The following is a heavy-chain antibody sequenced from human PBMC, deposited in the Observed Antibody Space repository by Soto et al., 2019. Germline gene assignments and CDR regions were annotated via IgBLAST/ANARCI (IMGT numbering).Heavy chain of an antibody. CDR3: ARDRAFTVVSYYYYGMDV. V-gene: IGHV3-30-3*01. CDR1: GFTFSSYA. D-gene: IGHD4-4*01. Sequence: QVQLVESGGGVVQPGRSLRLSCAASGFTFSSYAMHWVRQAPGKGLEGVAVISYDGSNKYYADSVKGRFTISRDNSKNTLYLQMNSLRAEDTAVYYCARDRAFTVVSYYYYGMDVWGQGTTVTVSS. CDR2: ISYDGSNK. J-gene: IGHJ6*02.